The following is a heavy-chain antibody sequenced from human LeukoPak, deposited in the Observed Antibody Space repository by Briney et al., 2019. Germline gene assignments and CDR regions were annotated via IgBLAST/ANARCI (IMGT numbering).Heavy chain of an antibody. Sequence: GASVKVSCKASGYTFTSYAMHWVRQAPGQRLEWMGWINAGNGNTKYSQKFQGRVTITRDTSASTAYMELSSLRSEDTAVYYCARDLCSYGYSYGCYYYGMDVWGQGTTVTVPS. D-gene: IGHD5-18*01. V-gene: IGHV1-3*01. CDR2: INAGNGNT. J-gene: IGHJ6*02. CDR1: GYTFTSYA. CDR3: ARDLCSYGYSYGCYYYGMDV.